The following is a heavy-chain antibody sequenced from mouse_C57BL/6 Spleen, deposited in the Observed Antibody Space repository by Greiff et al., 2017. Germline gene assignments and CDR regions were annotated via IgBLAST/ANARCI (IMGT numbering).Heavy chain of an antibody. J-gene: IGHJ1*03. Sequence: VKLQQPGAELVRPGTSVKLSCKASGYTFTSYWMHWVKQRPGQGLEWIGVIDPSDSYTNYNQKFKGKATLTVDTSSSTAYMQLSSLTSEDSAVYYCASADTSWYFDVWGTGTTVTVSS. D-gene: IGHD2-12*01. CDR3: ASADTSWYFDV. V-gene: IGHV1-59*01. CDR2: IDPSDSYT. CDR1: GYTFTSYW.